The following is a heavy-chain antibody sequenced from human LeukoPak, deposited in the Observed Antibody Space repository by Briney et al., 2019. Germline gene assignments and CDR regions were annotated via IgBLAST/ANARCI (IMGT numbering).Heavy chain of an antibody. Sequence: SETLSLTCAVSGGTFRGYYWSWIRQPPGKGLAWIGEIDHSGSTNYNPSLESRLTLSVDTSKSQVSLNLNSVTAADTAVYHCARRLRFHVGSGNWFDLWGQGTLVTVSS. J-gene: IGHJ5*02. CDR1: GGTFRGYY. CDR2: IDHSGST. CDR3: ARRLRFHVGSGNWFDL. D-gene: IGHD3-10*01. V-gene: IGHV4-34*01.